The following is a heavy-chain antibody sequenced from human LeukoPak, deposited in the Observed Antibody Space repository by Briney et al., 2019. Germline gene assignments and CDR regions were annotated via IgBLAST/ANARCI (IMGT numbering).Heavy chain of an antibody. D-gene: IGHD2-8*02. CDR1: GFTFSSYA. V-gene: IGHV3-23*01. CDR2: ISGSGGST. J-gene: IGHJ6*03. CDR3: AKGGNYCTGGVCYYYYMDV. Sequence: PGGSLRLSCAASGFTFSSYAMSWVRQALGKGLEWVSAISGSGGSTYYADSVKGRFTISRDNSKNTLYLQMNSLRAEDTAVYYCAKGGNYCTGGVCYYYYMDVWGKGTTVTVSS.